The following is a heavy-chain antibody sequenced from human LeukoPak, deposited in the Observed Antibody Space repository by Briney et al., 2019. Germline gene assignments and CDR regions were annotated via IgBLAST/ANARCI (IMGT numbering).Heavy chain of an antibody. D-gene: IGHD2-15*01. J-gene: IGHJ4*02. Sequence: GGSLRLSCAASGFTFSSYAMHWVRQAPGKGLEWVAVISYDGSNKYYADSVKGRFTISRDNSKNTLYLQMNSLRAEDTAVYYCARDLLSGGSCHKCGDYWGQGTLVTVSS. CDR3: ARDLLSGGSCHKCGDY. CDR2: ISYDGSNK. CDR1: GFTFSSYA. V-gene: IGHV3-30*04.